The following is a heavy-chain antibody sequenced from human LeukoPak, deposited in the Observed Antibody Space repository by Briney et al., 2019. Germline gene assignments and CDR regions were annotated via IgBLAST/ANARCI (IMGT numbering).Heavy chain of an antibody. V-gene: IGHV4-34*01. J-gene: IGHJ4*02. CDR1: GGSFSGYY. D-gene: IGHD3-10*01. CDR2: INHSGST. Sequence: SETLSLTCAVYGGSFSGYYWSWIRQPPGKWLEWIGEINHSGSTNYNPSLKSRVTISVDTSKNQFSLKLSSVTAADTAVYYCARGGSMVRGVIITSPYYFDYWGQGTLVTVSS. CDR3: ARGGSMVRGVIITSPYYFDY.